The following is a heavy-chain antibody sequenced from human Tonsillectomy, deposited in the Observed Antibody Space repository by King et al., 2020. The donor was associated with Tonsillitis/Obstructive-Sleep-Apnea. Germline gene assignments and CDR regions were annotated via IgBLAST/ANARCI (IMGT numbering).Heavy chain of an antibody. D-gene: IGHD2-8*01. CDR1: GFIFSSYG. CDR2: IWYDGSNK. Sequence: VQLVESGGGVVQPGRSLRLSCAASGFIFSSYGMHWVRQAPGKGLEWVALIWYDGSNKNYADSAKGRFTISRDNSKNTLYLQMSSLRAEDTAVYYCARDIDRYCTNGVCSPMYYGMDVWGQGTTVTVSS. J-gene: IGHJ6*02. CDR3: ARDIDRYCTNGVCSPMYYGMDV. V-gene: IGHV3-33*01.